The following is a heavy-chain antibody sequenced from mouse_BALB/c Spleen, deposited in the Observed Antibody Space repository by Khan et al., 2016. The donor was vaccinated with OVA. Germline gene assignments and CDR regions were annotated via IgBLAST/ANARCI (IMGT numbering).Heavy chain of an antibody. D-gene: IGHD2-3*01. CDR1: GFSLTTYG. CDR3: AKWGDGSTYAMDY. J-gene: IGHJ4*01. V-gene: IGHV2-3*01. Sequence: QVQLKESGPGLVAPSQSLSITCTVSGFSLTTYGVNWIRQPPGKGLEWLGVIWGDGSTNYHSALISSLSISKDNSKSHVFLKLNSRQTDDTATYYCAKWGDGSTYAMDYWGQGTSVTVSS. CDR2: IWGDGST.